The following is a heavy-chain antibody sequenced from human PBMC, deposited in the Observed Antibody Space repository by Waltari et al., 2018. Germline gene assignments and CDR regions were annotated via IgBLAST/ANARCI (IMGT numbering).Heavy chain of an antibody. D-gene: IGHD1-26*01. CDR3: ARDPGPIVGAPDF. J-gene: IGHJ4*02. CDR1: GYTFSDYH. Sequence: QVQLVQSGTEVKKPGASVRVSCQASGYTFSDYHLHWVRQTPGQGFELMGLINPKNGDTSYAQNFLGWVTMTRDTSINTAYMDLSGLRSDDAAVFYCARDPGPIVGAPDFWGQGTLVTVSS. CDR2: INPKNGDT. V-gene: IGHV1-2*04.